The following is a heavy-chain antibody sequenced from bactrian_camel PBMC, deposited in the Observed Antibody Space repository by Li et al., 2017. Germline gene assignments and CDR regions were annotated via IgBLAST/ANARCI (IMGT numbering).Heavy chain of an antibody. CDR2: IYTGLNST. Sequence: VQLVESGGGSVQAGGSLRLSCTASGYTYKSNCVAWFRQTPGKGREGVAAIYTGLNSTYYADSVKGRFTISQDDAENTVFLEMNSLNSEDTAVYYCAVDLRHFICTLDPRDYIDWGQGTQVTVS. D-gene: IGHD4*01. CDR3: AVDLRHFICTLDPRDYID. J-gene: IGHJ4*01. V-gene: IGHV3S1*01. CDR1: GYTYKSNC.